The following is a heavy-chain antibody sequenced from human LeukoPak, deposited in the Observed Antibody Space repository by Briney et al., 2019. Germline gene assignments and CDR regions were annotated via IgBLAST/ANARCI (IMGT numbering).Heavy chain of an antibody. J-gene: IGHJ4*02. V-gene: IGHV4-4*02. Sequence: SETLSLTCTVSLDSTTSNFWSWVRQPPGKGLEWIGEIHRSGSPNYNPSLQSRVTISIDRSRNQIVLELSSVTAADTAVYYCAREILGGFNPGAYWGQGTLVTVSP. D-gene: IGHD1-14*01. CDR3: AREILGGFNPGAY. CDR2: IHRSGSP. CDR1: LDSTTSNF.